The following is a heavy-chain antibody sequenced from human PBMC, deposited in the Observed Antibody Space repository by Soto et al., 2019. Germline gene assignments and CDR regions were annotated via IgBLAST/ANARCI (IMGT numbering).Heavy chain of an antibody. CDR2: FDPEDGET. CDR3: ATHARYDSSGYYYLGAFDI. V-gene: IGHV1-24*01. D-gene: IGHD3-22*01. J-gene: IGHJ3*02. Sequence: GASVKVSCKVSGYTLTELSMHWVRQAPGKGLEWMGGFDPEDGETIYAQKFQGRVTMTEDTSTDTAYMELSSLRSEDTAVYYCATHARYDSSGYYYLGAFDIWGQGTIVTVSS. CDR1: GYTLTELS.